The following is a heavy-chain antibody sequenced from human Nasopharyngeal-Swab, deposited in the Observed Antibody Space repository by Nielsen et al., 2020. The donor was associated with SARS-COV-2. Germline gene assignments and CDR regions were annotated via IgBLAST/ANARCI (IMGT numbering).Heavy chain of an antibody. V-gene: IGHV4-31*01. D-gene: IGHD6-19*01. J-gene: IGHJ4*02. Sequence: LRLSCTVSGGSISSAGYYWSWIRQHPGKGLEWIRRIYNSGRTYYNPSLKSLFTISADTSKNQVSLKLISVTAADTAVYYCARGRSSGWYESPDYWGQGTLVTVSS. CDR1: GGSISSAGYY. CDR2: IYNSGRT. CDR3: ARGRSSGWYESPDY.